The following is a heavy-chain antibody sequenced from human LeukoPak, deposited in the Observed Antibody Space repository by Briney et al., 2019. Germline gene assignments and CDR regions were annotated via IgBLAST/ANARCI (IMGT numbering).Heavy chain of an antibody. J-gene: IGHJ4*02. CDR1: SGSISSSY. D-gene: IGHD2-8*02. V-gene: IGHV4-4*07. CDR3: ARAGGAWSYYFDY. Sequence: SSETLSLTCTVSSGSISSSYWTWIRQPAGKGLEWIGRIYGSGSTNYNPSLKSRVTMSVDTSKKQFSLKLNSVTAADTAVYYCARAGGAWSYYFDYWGQGALITVSS. CDR2: IYGSGST.